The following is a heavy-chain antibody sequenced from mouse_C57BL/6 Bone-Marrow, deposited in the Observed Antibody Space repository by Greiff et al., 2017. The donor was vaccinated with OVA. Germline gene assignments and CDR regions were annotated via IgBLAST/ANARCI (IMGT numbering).Heavy chain of an antibody. D-gene: IGHD1-1*01. V-gene: IGHV1-69*01. CDR3: ARYYGSSPSFDY. CDR1: GYTFTSYW. CDR2: IDPSDSYT. J-gene: IGHJ2*01. Sequence: QVQLQQSGAELVMPGASVKLSCKASGYTFTSYWMHWVKQRPGQGLEWIGEIDPSDSYTNYNQKFKGKSTLTVDKSSSTAYMQLSSLTSEDSAVYYCARYYGSSPSFDYWGQGTTLTVSS.